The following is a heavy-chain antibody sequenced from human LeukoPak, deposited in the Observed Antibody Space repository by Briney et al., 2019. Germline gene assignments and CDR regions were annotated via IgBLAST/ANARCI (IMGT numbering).Heavy chain of an antibody. V-gene: IGHV3-23*01. Sequence: AGGSLRLSCAASGLTFSDYSMTWVRQAPGKGLFWVSGISAGGGSTYYADSAKGRFTISRDNSRNTLYLQMNSLRAEDTAVYYCAKDAAGPEYWGQGTLVTVSS. CDR1: GLTFSDYS. CDR3: AKDAAGPEY. J-gene: IGHJ4*02. D-gene: IGHD6-13*01. CDR2: ISAGGGST.